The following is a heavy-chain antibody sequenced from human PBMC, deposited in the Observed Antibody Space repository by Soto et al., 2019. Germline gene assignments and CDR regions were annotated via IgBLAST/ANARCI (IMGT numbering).Heavy chain of an antibody. Sequence: QLQLQESGPGLVKPSETLSLTCTVSGGSISSSSYYWGWIRQPPGKGLEWIGSIYYSGSTYYNPSLKSRVTISVDTSKNQFSLKLSSVTAADTAVYYCARHYLPSGGPRPYYYDSSGYYSGFDYWGQGTLVTVSS. CDR3: ARHYLPSGGPRPYYYDSSGYYSGFDY. CDR1: GGSISSSSYY. CDR2: IYYSGST. D-gene: IGHD3-22*01. V-gene: IGHV4-39*01. J-gene: IGHJ4*02.